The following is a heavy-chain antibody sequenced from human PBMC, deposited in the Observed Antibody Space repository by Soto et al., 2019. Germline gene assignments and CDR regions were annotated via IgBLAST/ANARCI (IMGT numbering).Heavy chain of an antibody. CDR2: IYYTGST. CDR1: GGSISSSSYY. J-gene: IGHJ3*02. V-gene: IGHV4-39*01. Sequence: QLQLQESGPGLVKPSETLSLTCTVSGGSISSSSYYWGWIRQPPGKGLEWIGRIYYTGSTHYNPSLKSRVTISVDTSKNKFSLKLSSVTAADTAVYYCARHVRSGSYCGPFDIWGQGTMVTVSS. CDR3: ARHVRSGSYCGPFDI. D-gene: IGHD1-26*01.